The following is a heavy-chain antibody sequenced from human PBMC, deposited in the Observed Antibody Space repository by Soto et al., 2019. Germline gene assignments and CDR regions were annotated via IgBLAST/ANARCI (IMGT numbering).Heavy chain of an antibody. D-gene: IGHD3-16*01. CDR3: ASVYIWDNWFDP. V-gene: IGHV1-3*01. Sequence: GASVKVSCKASGYTFTSYAMHWVRQAPGQRLEWMGWINAGNGNTKYSQKFQGRVTITRDTSASTAYMELSSLRSKDTAVYYCASVYIWDNWFDPWGQGTLVTVSS. CDR2: INAGNGNT. CDR1: GYTFTSYA. J-gene: IGHJ5*02.